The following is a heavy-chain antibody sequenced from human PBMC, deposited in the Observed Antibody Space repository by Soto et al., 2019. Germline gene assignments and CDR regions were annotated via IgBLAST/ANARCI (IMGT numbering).Heavy chain of an antibody. Sequence: QVQLVQSGAEVKKPGSSVRVSCKASGGTLNSYTISWVRQAPGQGLEWMGGIIPVFGTTDYAQKFQGRVTITAAKSTGTAYLDLFSLRSADTAIYYCSISNSYGGGDFWGQGTLVTVSS. J-gene: IGHJ4*02. CDR1: GGTLNSYT. CDR3: SISNSYGGGDF. V-gene: IGHV1-69*06. D-gene: IGHD4-17*01. CDR2: IIPVFGTT.